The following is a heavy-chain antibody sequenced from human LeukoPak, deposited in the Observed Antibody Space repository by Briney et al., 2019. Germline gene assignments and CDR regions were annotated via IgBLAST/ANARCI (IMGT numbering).Heavy chain of an antibody. J-gene: IGHJ3*02. Sequence: SGTLSLTCAVSSGSISSSNWWCWVRQPPGKGLEWIGEIDHSGSTNYNPSLKSRVTISVDKSKNQFSLKLSSVTAADTAVYYCATPFSSSLGEEGAFDIWGQGSMVTVSS. CDR1: SGSISSSNW. V-gene: IGHV4-4*02. CDR2: IDHSGST. D-gene: IGHD6-13*01. CDR3: ATPFSSSLGEEGAFDI.